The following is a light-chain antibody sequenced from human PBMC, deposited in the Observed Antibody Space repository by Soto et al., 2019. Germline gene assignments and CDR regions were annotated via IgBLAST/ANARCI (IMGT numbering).Light chain of an antibody. J-gene: IGLJ2*01. Sequence: QSALTQPASVSGSPGQSITISCTGTSSDVGGYNYVSWYQQDPGKAPKLMIYDVNNRPSGVSNRFSGSKSGNTASLTISGLQAEDEAYSYCSSSTSSSTLAVFGGGTKLTVL. CDR1: SSDVGGYNY. CDR3: SSSTSSSTLAV. V-gene: IGLV2-14*01. CDR2: DVN.